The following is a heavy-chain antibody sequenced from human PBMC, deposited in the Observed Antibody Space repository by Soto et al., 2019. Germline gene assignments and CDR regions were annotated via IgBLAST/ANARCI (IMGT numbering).Heavy chain of an antibody. V-gene: IGHV3-23*01. CDR3: ARDSTSWWYWFDP. D-gene: IGHD2-2*01. CDR1: GFTFSNYA. Sequence: GGSLRLSCAASGFTFSNYAMSWVRQAPGKGLEWVSGSSGSGGSTYYADSVKGRFTISRDNSKNTLYPQMNSLRTEDTAVYYCARDSTSWWYWFDPWGQGPLVTVYS. CDR2: SSGSGGST. J-gene: IGHJ5*02.